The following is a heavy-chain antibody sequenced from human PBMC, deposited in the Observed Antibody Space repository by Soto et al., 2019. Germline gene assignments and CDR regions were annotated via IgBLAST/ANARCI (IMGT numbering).Heavy chain of an antibody. J-gene: IGHJ6*03. V-gene: IGHV3-23*01. D-gene: IGHD2-15*01. CDR1: GFTFSSYA. Sequence: HPGGSLRLSCAASGFTFSSYAMSWVRQAPGKGLEWVSAISGSGGSTYYADSVKGRFTISRDNSKNTLYLQMNSLRAEDTAVYYCAKDARHCSGGSCYSFSYYYYYYMDVWGKGTTVTSP. CDR3: AKDARHCSGGSCYSFSYYYYYYMDV. CDR2: ISGSGGST.